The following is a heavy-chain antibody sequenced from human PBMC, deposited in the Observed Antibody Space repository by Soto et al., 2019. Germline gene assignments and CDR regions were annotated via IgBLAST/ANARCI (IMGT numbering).Heavy chain of an antibody. J-gene: IGHJ4*02. V-gene: IGHV3-23*01. CDR1: GFTFSSYA. Sequence: PGGSLRLSCAASGFTFSSYAMSWVRQAPGKGLEWVSAISGSGGSTYYADSVKGRFTISRDNSKNSLYLQMNGLRAEDTAVYYCVRDLVGGRYEFREFYYGGQGSLVTVSS. D-gene: IGHD2-15*01. CDR2: ISGSGGST. CDR3: VRDLVGGRYEFREFYY.